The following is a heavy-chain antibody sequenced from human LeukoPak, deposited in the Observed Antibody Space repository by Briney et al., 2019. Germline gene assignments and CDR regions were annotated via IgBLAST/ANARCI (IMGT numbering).Heavy chain of an antibody. D-gene: IGHD2-15*01. V-gene: IGHV3-66*01. CDR2: IYSGGST. J-gene: IGHJ5*02. CDR3: ARDRRGYCSGGSCYDWFDP. CDR1: GFNFSSHW. Sequence: GGSLRLSCAASGFNFSSHWMSWVRQAPGKGLEWVSVIYSGGSTYYADSVKGRFTISRDNSKNTLYLQMNSLRAEDTAVYYCARDRRGYCSGGSCYDWFDPWGQGTLVTVSS.